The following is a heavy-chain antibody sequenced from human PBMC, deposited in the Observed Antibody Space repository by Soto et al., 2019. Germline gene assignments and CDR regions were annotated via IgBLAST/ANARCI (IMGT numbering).Heavy chain of an antibody. CDR1: GFTFSSYG. V-gene: IGHV3-30*18. J-gene: IGHJ4*02. CDR2: ISYDGSNK. CDR3: AKRRDGYMSY. D-gene: IGHD5-12*01. Sequence: QVQLVESGGGVVQPGRSLRLSCAASGFTFSSYGMHWVRQAPGKGLEWVAVISYDGSNKYYADSVKGRFTISRDNSKNTLYLRMNSLRAEDTAVYYCAKRRDGYMSYWGQGTLVTVSS.